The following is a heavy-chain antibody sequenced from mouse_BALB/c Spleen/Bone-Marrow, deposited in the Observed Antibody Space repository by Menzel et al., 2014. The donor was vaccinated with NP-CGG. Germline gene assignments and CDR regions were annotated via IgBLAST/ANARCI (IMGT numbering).Heavy chain of an antibody. D-gene: IGHD1-2*01. V-gene: IGHV14-3*02. Sequence: VQLQQPGAELVKPGASVKLSCTASGFNIEDTYMHWVKQRPEQGLEWIGRIDPANGNTKYDPKFQGKVTITADTSSNTAYLQLSSLTSEDTAVYYCAEITTAAYYVMDYWGQGTSVTVSS. CDR2: IDPANGNT. J-gene: IGHJ4*01. CDR1: GFNIEDTY. CDR3: AEITTAAYYVMDY.